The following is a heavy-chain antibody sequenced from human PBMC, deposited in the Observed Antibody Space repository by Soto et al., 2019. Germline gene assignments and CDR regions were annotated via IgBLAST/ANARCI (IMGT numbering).Heavy chain of an antibody. Sequence: QVQLVQSGPEVKKPGSSVKVSCTASGGTLTSYTINWVRQAPGQGLEWMGRIIPLVEMANYALKFQGRITITANNSTSAPYKELSSLRSEDTAFYYCARVDTSFDIWGRGTPINVP. CDR3: ARVDTSFDI. V-gene: IGHV1-69*02. D-gene: IGHD5-12*01. CDR1: GGTLTSYT. J-gene: IGHJ2*01. CDR2: IIPLVEMA.